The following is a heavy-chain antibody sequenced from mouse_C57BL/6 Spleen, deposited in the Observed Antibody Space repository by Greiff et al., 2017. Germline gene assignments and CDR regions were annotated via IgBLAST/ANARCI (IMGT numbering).Heavy chain of an antibody. CDR3: ARLPYYYGSSYFDY. J-gene: IGHJ2*01. Sequence: QVQLQQSGPELVKPGASVKISCKASGYAFSSSWMNWVKQRPGQGLEWIGRIYPGDGDTNYNGKFKGKATLTADKSSSTAYMQLSSLTSEDSAVYFCARLPYYYGSSYFDYWGQGTTLTVSS. CDR2: IYPGDGDT. CDR1: GYAFSSSW. V-gene: IGHV1-82*01. D-gene: IGHD1-1*01.